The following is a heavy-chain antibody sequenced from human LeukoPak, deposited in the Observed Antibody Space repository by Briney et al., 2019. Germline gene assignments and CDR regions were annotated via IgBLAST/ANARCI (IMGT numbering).Heavy chain of an antibody. CDR2: INPNSGGT. J-gene: IGHJ3*02. Sequence: ASVKVSCKASGYTFTGYYMHWVRQAPGQGLEWMGWINPNSGGTNYAQKLQGRVTMTTDTSTSTAYMELRSLRSDDTAVYYCARDLGIAAAGTVVFLGAFDIWGQGTMVTVSS. D-gene: IGHD6-13*01. CDR1: GYTFTGYY. CDR3: ARDLGIAAAGTVVFLGAFDI. V-gene: IGHV1-2*02.